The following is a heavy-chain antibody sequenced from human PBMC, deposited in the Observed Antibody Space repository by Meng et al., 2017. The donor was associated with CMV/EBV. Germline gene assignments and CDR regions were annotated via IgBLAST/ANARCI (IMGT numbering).Heavy chain of an antibody. V-gene: IGHV4-30-4*08. J-gene: IGHJ4*02. Sequence: VQLQESGPGLVKPSQTLSLTCTVFGGSIRSGDYYWSWIRQPPGKGLEWIGYIYYSGSTYYNPSLKSRVTISVDTSKNQFSLKLSSVTAADTAVYYCARAAPDYYDSSGPPDYWGQGTLVTVSS. CDR1: GGSIRSGDYY. CDR3: ARAAPDYYDSSGPPDY. CDR2: IYYSGST. D-gene: IGHD3-22*01.